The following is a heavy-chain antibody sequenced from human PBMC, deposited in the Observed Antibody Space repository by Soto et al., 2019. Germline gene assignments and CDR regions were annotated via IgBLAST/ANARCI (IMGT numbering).Heavy chain of an antibody. Sequence: PGGSLRLSCAASGFTFSSYAMNWVRQAPGKGLEWVSTITGSGDSAFYADSVKGRFTISRDNSRNTLYLQINSLRAEDTAVYYCANEYHDYWGQGTLVTVSS. CDR1: GFTFSSYA. CDR2: ITGSGDSA. J-gene: IGHJ4*02. CDR3: ANEYHDY. V-gene: IGHV3-23*01. D-gene: IGHD2-2*01.